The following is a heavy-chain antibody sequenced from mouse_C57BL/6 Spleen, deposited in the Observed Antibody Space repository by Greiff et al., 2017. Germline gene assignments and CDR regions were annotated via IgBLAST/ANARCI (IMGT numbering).Heavy chain of an antibody. CDR1: GYTFTDYE. Sequence: QVQLKQSGAELVRPGASVTLSCKASGYTFTDYEMHWVKQTPVHGLEWIGAIDPETGGTAYNQKFKGKAILTADKSSSTAYMELRSLTSEDSAVYYCTSAVVATGDYWGQGTTLTVSS. D-gene: IGHD1-1*01. V-gene: IGHV1-15*01. CDR3: TSAVVATGDY. CDR2: IDPETGGT. J-gene: IGHJ2*01.